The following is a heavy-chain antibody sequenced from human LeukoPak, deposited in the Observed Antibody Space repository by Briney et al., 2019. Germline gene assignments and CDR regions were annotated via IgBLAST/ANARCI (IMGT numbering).Heavy chain of an antibody. V-gene: IGHV4-39*07. D-gene: IGHD6-19*01. CDR3: ARVYSGDPNYYYYYMDV. CDR2: IYYSGST. Sequence: KSSETLSLTCTVSGGSISSSSDSWGWIRQPPGKGLEWIGNIYYSGSTYYNPSLKSRVTISLDMPKNQFSLKLSSVTAADTAVYYCARVYSGDPNYYYYYMDVWGKGTTVTVSS. CDR1: GGSISSSSDS. J-gene: IGHJ6*03.